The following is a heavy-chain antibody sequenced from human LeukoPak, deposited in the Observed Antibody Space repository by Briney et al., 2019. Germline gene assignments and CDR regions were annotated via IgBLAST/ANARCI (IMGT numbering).Heavy chain of an antibody. CDR3: ARVNPNNSGFYAY. Sequence: GGSLRLSCVASGLTFINAWMSWVRQAPGKGLEWLSYISGSSSNTNYADSVQGRFTISRDNAKNSLYLQMNSLRAEDTAVYYCARVNPNNSGFYAYWGQGILVTVSS. J-gene: IGHJ4*02. V-gene: IGHV3-11*06. CDR2: ISGSSSNT. D-gene: IGHD3-22*01. CDR1: GLTFINAW.